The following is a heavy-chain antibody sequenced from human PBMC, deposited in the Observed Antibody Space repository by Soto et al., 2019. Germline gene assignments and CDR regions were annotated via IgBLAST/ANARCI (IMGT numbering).Heavy chain of an antibody. Sequence: EVQVLESGGGLLQPGGSLRLSCAASGFTFSIFAMSWVRQAPGKGLEWVSGISGSGGGTYYADSVKGRFTISRDNANNTLDLRMNSRRAEDTAVYYWAKEARGGWRQKGGPENYFDYWGQGTLVTVSS. CDR3: AKEARGGWRQKGGPENYFDY. CDR2: ISGSGGGT. J-gene: IGHJ4*02. V-gene: IGHV3-23*01. CDR1: GFTFSIFA. D-gene: IGHD5-18*01.